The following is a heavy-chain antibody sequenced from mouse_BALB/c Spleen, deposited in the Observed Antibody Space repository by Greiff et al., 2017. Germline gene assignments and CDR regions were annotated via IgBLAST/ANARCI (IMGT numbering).Heavy chain of an antibody. Sequence: QVQLKQSGPGLVAPSQSLSITCTVSGFSLTSYGVHWVRQPPGKGLEWLGVIWAGGSTIYNSALMSRLSISKDNSKSQVFLKMNSLQTDDTAMYYCARGGTVVATKDYFDYWGQGTTLTVSS. CDR3: ARGGTVVATKDYFDY. CDR2: IWAGGST. CDR1: GFSLTSYG. D-gene: IGHD1-1*01. J-gene: IGHJ2*01. V-gene: IGHV2-9*02.